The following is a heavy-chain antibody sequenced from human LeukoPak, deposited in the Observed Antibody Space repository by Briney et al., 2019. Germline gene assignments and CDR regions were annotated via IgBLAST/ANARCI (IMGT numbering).Heavy chain of an antibody. V-gene: IGHV3-30-3*01. J-gene: IGHJ3*01. CDR3: AIERHSSGKAGTFNF. D-gene: IGHD6-25*01. Sequence: GGSLRLSCAASGVTFTTYRMHWVRQAPGRGLEWVSVTSHDGSIKVYAESVKGRFTISRDNSENTLYLQMNSLKFEDTAMYYYAIERHSSGKAGTFNFWGRGTMVPISS. CDR1: GVTFTTYR. CDR2: TSHDGSIK.